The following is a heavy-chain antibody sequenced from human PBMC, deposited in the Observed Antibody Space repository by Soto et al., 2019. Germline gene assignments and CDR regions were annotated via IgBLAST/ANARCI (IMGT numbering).Heavy chain of an antibody. CDR3: ARKRIVVVAATPSDY. Sequence: QVQLVQSGAEVKKPGASVKVSCKASGYTFTSYAMHWVRQAPGQRLEWMGWINAGNGNTKYSQKFQGRVTITRDTSASTAYMELSSLRSEDTAVYYCARKRIVVVAATPSDYWGQGTLVTVSS. CDR2: INAGNGNT. V-gene: IGHV1-3*01. D-gene: IGHD2-15*01. CDR1: GYTFTSYA. J-gene: IGHJ4*02.